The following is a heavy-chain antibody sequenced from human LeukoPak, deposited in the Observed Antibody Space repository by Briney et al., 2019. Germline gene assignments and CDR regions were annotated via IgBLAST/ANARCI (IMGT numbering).Heavy chain of an antibody. D-gene: IGHD2-2*01. CDR2: IYYSGST. CDR3: AREGGYCSSTSCRNWFDP. CDR1: GGSISSYY. Sequence: NSSETLSLTCTVSGGSISSYYWSWIRQPPGKGLEWIGYIYYSGSTNYNPSLKSRVTISVDTSKNQFSLKLSSVTAADTAVYYCAREGGYCSSTSCRNWFDPWGQGTLVTVSS. J-gene: IGHJ5*02. V-gene: IGHV4-59*01.